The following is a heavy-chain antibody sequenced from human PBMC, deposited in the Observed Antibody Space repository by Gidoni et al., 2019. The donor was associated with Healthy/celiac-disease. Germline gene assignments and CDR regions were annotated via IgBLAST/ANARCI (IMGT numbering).Heavy chain of an antibody. Sequence: QVQLVPSGAEVPKPGSSVKVSCKASCGTFSSYAISWVRQAPGQGLEWLGRIIPILGIANYAQKFQGRVTITADKSTSTAYMELSSLRSEDTAVYYCARDLGYSSSSHFDYWGQGTLVTVSS. V-gene: IGHV1-69*04. J-gene: IGHJ4*02. CDR2: IIPILGIA. CDR3: ARDLGYSSSSHFDY. D-gene: IGHD6-6*01. CDR1: CGTFSSYA.